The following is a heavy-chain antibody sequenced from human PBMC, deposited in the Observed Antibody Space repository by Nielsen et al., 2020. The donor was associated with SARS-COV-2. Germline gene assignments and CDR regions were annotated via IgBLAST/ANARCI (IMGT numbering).Heavy chain of an antibody. D-gene: IGHD2-15*01. V-gene: IGHV1-46*01. Sequence: ASVKVSCKASGYIFTSNYIHWVRQAPAQGLEWMGIINPSDGDTTYAQRFQGRVTMTRDTSTSTVYMELSSLRSDDTAVYYCAGGWPARLDPWGQGTPVTVSS. CDR3: AGGWPARLDP. CDR2: INPSDGDT. CDR1: GYIFTSNY. J-gene: IGHJ5*02.